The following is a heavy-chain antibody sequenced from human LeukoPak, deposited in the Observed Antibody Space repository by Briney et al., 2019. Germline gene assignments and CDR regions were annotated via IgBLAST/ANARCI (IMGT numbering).Heavy chain of an antibody. CDR3: ARGRVVWFGAGWYYDL. V-gene: IGHV1-8*01. CDR1: GYTFTNYD. Sequence: ASVTVSCKASGYTFTNYDFNWVRQAPGQGLEWMGWVSPTSGKTEYAQKFQGRVTMTRNASISTVYMELNSLRSEDTAVYYCARGRVVWFGAGWYYDLWGRGTLVTVSS. CDR2: VSPTSGKT. J-gene: IGHJ2*01. D-gene: IGHD3-10*01.